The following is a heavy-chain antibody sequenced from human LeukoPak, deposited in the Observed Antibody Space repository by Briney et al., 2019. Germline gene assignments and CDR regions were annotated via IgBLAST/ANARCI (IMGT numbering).Heavy chain of an antibody. CDR3: ARERGSGLVELDY. J-gene: IGHJ4*02. CDR1: GFTFRKYW. V-gene: IGHV3-74*01. Sequence: GGSLRLSCAASGFTFRKYWLYWVRQAPGKGLVWVSRINTDGSSTSYADSVKGRFTISRGNAKNTLYLQMNSLRAEDTAVYYCARERGSGLVELDYWGQGTLVTVSS. D-gene: IGHD6-19*01. CDR2: INTDGSST.